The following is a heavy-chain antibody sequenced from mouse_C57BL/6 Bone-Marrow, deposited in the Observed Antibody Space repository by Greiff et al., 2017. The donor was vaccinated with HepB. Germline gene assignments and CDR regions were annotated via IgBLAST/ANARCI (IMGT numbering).Heavy chain of an antibody. CDR2: IDPSDSYT. V-gene: IGHV1-50*01. D-gene: IGHD1-1*01. J-gene: IGHJ1*03. CDR3: ARTGSSYVWYFDV. CDR1: GYTFTSYW. Sequence: QVQLKQPGAELVKPGASVKLSCKASGYTFTSYWMQWVKQRPGQGLEWIGEIDPSDSYTNYNQKFKGKATLTVDTSSSTAYMQLSSLTSEDSAVYYCARTGSSYVWYFDVWGTGTTVTVSS.